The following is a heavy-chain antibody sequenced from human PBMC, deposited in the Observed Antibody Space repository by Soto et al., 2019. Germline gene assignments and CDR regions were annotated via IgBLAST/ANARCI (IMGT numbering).Heavy chain of an antibody. CDR3: ARDVLQVGTTRYQFDY. CDR2: INPNNGGT. D-gene: IGHD3-9*01. Sequence: ASVKVSCKASGYTFSDYYIHWVRQAPGQGLEWMGWINPNNGGTNYAQRFQGWVTMTRDTSINTAYMELSSLKSDDTAMYYCARDVLQVGTTRYQFDYWGQGSLVTVSS. J-gene: IGHJ4*02. CDR1: GYTFSDYY. V-gene: IGHV1-2*04.